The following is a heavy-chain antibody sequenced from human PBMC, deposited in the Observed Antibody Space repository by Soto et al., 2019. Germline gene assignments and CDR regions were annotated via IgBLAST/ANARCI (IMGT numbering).Heavy chain of an antibody. V-gene: IGHV4-38-2*01. CDR2: IYHSGST. CDR1: GYSISSGYY. D-gene: IGHD2-21*02. Sequence: SETLSLTCAVSGYSISSGYYWGFIRQPPGKGLEWIGSIYHSGSTYYNPSLKSRVTISVDTSKNQFSLKLSSVTAADTAVYYCARGADCGGDCYQDYWGQGTLVTVSS. J-gene: IGHJ4*02. CDR3: ARGADCGGDCYQDY.